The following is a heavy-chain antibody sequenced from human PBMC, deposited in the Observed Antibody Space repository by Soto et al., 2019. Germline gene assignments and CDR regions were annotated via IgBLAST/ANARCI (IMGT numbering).Heavy chain of an antibody. CDR2: ISGSGGST. V-gene: IGHV3-23*01. CDR1: GFTFSSYA. Sequence: GGSLSLSCAASGFTFSSYAMSWVRQAPGKGLEWVSAISGSGGSTYYADSVKGRFTISRDNSKNTLYLQMNSLRAEDTAVYYCARGYYYDSSGYYGGDSLALTGLRWGQGTLVTVSS. D-gene: IGHD3-22*01. CDR3: ARGYYYDSSGYYGGDSLALTGLR. J-gene: IGHJ4*02.